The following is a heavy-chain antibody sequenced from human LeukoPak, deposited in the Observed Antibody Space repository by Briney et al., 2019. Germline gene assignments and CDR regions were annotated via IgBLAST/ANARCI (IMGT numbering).Heavy chain of an antibody. V-gene: IGHV1-18*01. CDR2: TSAYNGNT. Sequence: ASVKVSCKASGYTFTSYGISWVRQAPGQGLEWMGWTSAYNGNTNYAQKLQGRVTMTTETSTSTAYMELRSLRSDDTAVYYCARERDYYDSSGYYVGAFDIWGQGTMVTVSS. D-gene: IGHD3-22*01. CDR1: GYTFTSYG. J-gene: IGHJ3*02. CDR3: ARERDYYDSSGYYVGAFDI.